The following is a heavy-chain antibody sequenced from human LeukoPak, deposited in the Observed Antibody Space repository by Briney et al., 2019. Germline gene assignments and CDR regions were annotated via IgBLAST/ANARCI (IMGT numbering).Heavy chain of an antibody. D-gene: IGHD6-19*01. V-gene: IGHV3-9*01. J-gene: IGHJ4*02. CDR2: ISWNSGSI. CDR3: AKDIIAVAGTLGYYFDY. Sequence: GGSLRLSCAASGFTFDDYAMHWVRQAPGKGLEWVSGISWNSGSIGYADSVKGRFTISRDNAKNSLYLQMNSLRAENTALYYCAKDIIAVAGTLGYYFDYWGQGTLVTVSS. CDR1: GFTFDDYA.